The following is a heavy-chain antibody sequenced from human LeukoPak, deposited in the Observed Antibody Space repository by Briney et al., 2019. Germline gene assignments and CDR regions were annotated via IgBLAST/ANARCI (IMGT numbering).Heavy chain of an antibody. J-gene: IGHJ3*02. CDR2: INPNSGGT. Sequence: ASVKVSCKASGYTFTGYYMHWVRQAPGQGLEWMGWINPNSGGTNYAQKFQGRVTMTRDTSISTAYMELSRLRSDDTAVYYCATLWFGAPAQKAWDAFDIWGQGTMVTVSS. D-gene: IGHD3-10*01. CDR1: GYTFTGYY. V-gene: IGHV1-2*02. CDR3: ATLWFGAPAQKAWDAFDI.